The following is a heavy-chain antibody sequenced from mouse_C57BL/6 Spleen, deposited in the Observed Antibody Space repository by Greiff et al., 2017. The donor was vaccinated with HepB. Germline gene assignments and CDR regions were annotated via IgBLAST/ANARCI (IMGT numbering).Heavy chain of an antibody. J-gene: IGHJ3*01. CDR2: IYPSDSET. CDR1: GYTFTSYW. V-gene: IGHV1-61*01. CDR3: AKLRDGFAY. D-gene: IGHD1-1*01. Sequence: QVQLQQPGAELVRPGSSVKLSCKASGYTFTSYWMDWVKQRPGQGLEWIGNIYPSDSETHYNQKFKDKATLTVDKSSSTAYMQLSSLTSEDSAVYCCAKLRDGFAYWGQGTLVTVSA.